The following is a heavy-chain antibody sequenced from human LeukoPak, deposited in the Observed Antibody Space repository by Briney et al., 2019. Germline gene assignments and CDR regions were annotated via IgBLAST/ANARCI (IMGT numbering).Heavy chain of an antibody. Sequence: SETLSLTCAVYGGSFSGYYWSWIRQPPGKGLEWIGEINHSGSTNYNPSLKSRVTISVDTSKNQFSLKLSSVTAADTAVYYCARYGAAAGTVFDYWGQGTLVTVSS. CDR2: INHSGST. CDR3: ARYGAAAGTVFDY. J-gene: IGHJ4*02. D-gene: IGHD6-13*01. CDR1: GGSFSGYY. V-gene: IGHV4-34*01.